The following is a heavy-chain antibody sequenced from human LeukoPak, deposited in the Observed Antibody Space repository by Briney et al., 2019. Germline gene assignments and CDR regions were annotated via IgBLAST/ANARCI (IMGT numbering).Heavy chain of an antibody. CDR3: TRDATYYLRYGYFDY. CDR2: INNVASHI. Sequence: PGGSLRLSCAASGFSISSSAMNWVRQAPGEGLEWVSSINNVASHIYYAGSVRGRFTISRDNAKNSVYLQMNSLRAEDTAVYYCTRDATYYLRYGYFDYWGQGTLVTVSS. D-gene: IGHD2/OR15-2a*01. J-gene: IGHJ4*02. CDR1: GFSISSSA. V-gene: IGHV3-21*01.